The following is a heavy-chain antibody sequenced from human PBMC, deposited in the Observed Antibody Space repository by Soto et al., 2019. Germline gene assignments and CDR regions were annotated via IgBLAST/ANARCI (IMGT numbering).Heavy chain of an antibody. D-gene: IGHD3-3*01. CDR2: IDHSGTT. J-gene: IGHJ4*01. CDR1: GDSISRGYY. Sequence: SETRSLTCAVSGDSISRGYYWAWIRRPPGKALEGIGSIDHSGTTYYNPSLESRVTISVDTSRNQFSLKLSSVTAADSAVYYCASTENVGYYPYF. V-gene: IGHV4-38-2*01. CDR3: ASTENVGYYPYF.